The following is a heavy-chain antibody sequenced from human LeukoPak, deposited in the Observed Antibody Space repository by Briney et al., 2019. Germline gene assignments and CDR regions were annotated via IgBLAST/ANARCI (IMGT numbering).Heavy chain of an antibody. J-gene: IGHJ4*02. V-gene: IGHV3-33*01. CDR3: ARDRGSNDPIDY. D-gene: IGHD2-15*01. Sequence: AGGSLRLSCAASGFTFSTYGMNWVRQAPGKGLEWVAVIWHDGKNKYYADSVKGRFTISRDNSKNTLYLQMDSLRAEDTAVYYCARDRGSNDPIDYWGQGTLVTVSS. CDR2: IWHDGKNK. CDR1: GFTFSTYG.